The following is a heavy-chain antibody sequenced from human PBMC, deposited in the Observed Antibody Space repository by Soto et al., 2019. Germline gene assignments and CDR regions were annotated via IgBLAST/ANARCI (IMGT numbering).Heavy chain of an antibody. J-gene: IGHJ4*02. CDR3: ARDKITGLFDY. Sequence: QVQLQQWGAGLLKPSETLSLTCAVYGGSFSGYYWTWIRQPPGTGLEWIGEINHSGSTNYNPSLKTRVTRSVEPSKTQFSLKLTSVTAADTAVYYCARDKITGLFDYWGQGTLVTVSS. CDR1: GGSFSGYY. V-gene: IGHV4-34*01. D-gene: IGHD2-8*02. CDR2: INHSGST.